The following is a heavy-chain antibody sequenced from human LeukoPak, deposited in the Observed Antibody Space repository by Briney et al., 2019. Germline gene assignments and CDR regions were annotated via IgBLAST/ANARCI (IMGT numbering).Heavy chain of an antibody. V-gene: IGHV5-51*01. J-gene: IGHJ5*02. D-gene: IGHD3-10*01. CDR1: GYSFTSYW. CDR3: TGSGSYSTGWFDP. CDR2: IYPGDSDT. Sequence: GESLKISCKGSGYSFTSYWIGWVRQMPGKGLEWMGIIYPGDSDTRYSPSFQGQVTISADKFISTAYLQWSSLKASDTAMYYCTGSGSYSTGWFDPWGQGTLVTVSS.